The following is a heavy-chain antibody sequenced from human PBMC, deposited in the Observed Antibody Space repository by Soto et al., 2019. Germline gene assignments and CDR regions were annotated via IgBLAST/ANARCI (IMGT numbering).Heavy chain of an antibody. CDR1: GFTVSSNY. CDR3: AILSN. Sequence: GGSLRLSCAASGFTVSSNYMDWVRQAPGKGLEWVSIIYSDGTTSYADSVKGRFTISRDKFKNTLHLQMNSLRAEDTAVYYCAILSNWGQGTLVTVSS. J-gene: IGHJ4*02. V-gene: IGHV3-53*01. D-gene: IGHD6-6*01. CDR2: IYSDGTT.